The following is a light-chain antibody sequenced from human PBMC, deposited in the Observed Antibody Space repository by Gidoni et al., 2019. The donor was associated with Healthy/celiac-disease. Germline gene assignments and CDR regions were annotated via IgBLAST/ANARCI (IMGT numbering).Light chain of an antibody. CDR1: NIGSKN. CDR2: RDS. J-gene: IGLJ3*02. V-gene: IGLV3-9*01. CDR3: QVWDSSTAK. Sequence: SYELTQPLSVSVALGQTARITCGGNNIGSKNVHWYQQKPGQAPVLVISRDSNRPSGIPERFSGSNSGNTATLTISRAQAGDEADYYCQVWDSSTAKFGGGTKLTVL.